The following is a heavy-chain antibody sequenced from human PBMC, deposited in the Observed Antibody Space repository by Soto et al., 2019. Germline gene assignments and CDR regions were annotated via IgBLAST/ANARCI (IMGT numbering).Heavy chain of an antibody. CDR3: AKDRIVMIRGVMNYYGMDV. J-gene: IGHJ6*02. D-gene: IGHD3-10*01. CDR1: GFTFSNYG. CDR2: ILYDGSDK. Sequence: QVQLVESGGGVVQPGRSLRLSCAASGFTFSNYGMHSVRQAPGKGLEWVAFILYDGSDKYFADSVKGRFTISRDNSKNTLDLQMNSLRAEDTAVYYCAKDRIVMIRGVMNYYGMDVWGQGTTVTVSS. V-gene: IGHV3-30*18.